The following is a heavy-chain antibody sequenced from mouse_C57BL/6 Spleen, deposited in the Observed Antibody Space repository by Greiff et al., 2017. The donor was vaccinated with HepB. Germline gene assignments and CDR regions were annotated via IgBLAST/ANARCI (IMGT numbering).Heavy chain of an antibody. CDR1: GYTFTSYW. CDR3: ARTSYDQRYFDV. V-gene: IGHV1-69*01. CDR2: IDPSDSYT. Sequence: QVQLQQPGAELVMPGASVKLSCKASGYTFTSYWMHWVKQRPGQGLEWIGEIDPSDSYTNYNQKFKGKSTFTVDKSSSTAYMQLSSLTSEDSAVYYCARTSYDQRYFDVWGTGTTVTVSS. D-gene: IGHD2-3*01. J-gene: IGHJ1*03.